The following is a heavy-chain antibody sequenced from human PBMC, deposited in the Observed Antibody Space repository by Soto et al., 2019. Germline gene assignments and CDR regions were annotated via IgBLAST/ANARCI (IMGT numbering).Heavy chain of an antibody. CDR1: GGTFSSYA. CDR2: IIPIFGTA. Sequence: SVKVSCKASGGTFSSYAISWVRQAPGQGLEWMGGIIPIFGTANYAQKFQGRVTITADESTSTAYMELSSLRSEDTAVYYCARGSGSYYTSNWFDPWGQGTLVTVSS. V-gene: IGHV1-69*13. CDR3: ARGSGSYYTSNWFDP. J-gene: IGHJ5*02. D-gene: IGHD3-10*01.